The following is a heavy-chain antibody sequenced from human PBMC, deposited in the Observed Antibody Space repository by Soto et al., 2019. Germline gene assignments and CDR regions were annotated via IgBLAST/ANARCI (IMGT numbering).Heavy chain of an antibody. V-gene: IGHV3-7*01. CDR3: ATAISSPFSNFDY. CDR2: IKEDASEE. D-gene: IGHD2-2*01. CDR1: GFTFSTYW. J-gene: IGHJ4*02. Sequence: EVQLVQSGGDLVQPGVSLRLSCVASGFTFSTYWMTWVRQAPGMGLEWVAGIKEDASEELYVDSVKGRFSVSRDNAKNSLYLQLNSLSAEDTAVYYCATAISSPFSNFDYWGQGSLVTVSS.